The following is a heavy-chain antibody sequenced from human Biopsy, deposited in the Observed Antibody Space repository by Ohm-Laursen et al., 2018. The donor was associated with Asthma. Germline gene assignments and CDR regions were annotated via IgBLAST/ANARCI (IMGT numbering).Heavy chain of an antibody. D-gene: IGHD4-23*01. J-gene: IGHJ4*02. V-gene: IGHV4-59*01. CDR2: ISYSFEYSGST. CDR3: SRNKIDDGIYFDD. CDR1: GGSISGYY. Sequence: TLSLTCTVSGGSISGYYWSWIRQPPGKGLEWIGYISYSFEYSGSTNYNPSLKSRVTISVDTSKNQFSLTLSSVTAADTAIYYCSRNKIDDGIYFDDWGLGTLVTVSS.